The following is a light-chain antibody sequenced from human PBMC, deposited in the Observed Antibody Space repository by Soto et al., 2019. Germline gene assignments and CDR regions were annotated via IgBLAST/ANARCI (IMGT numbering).Light chain of an antibody. CDR2: DAS. CDR1: QSISSW. J-gene: IGKJ1*01. V-gene: IGKV1-5*01. CDR3: QQENSYPWT. Sequence: DIQMTQSPSTLSASVGDRVTITCRASQSISSWLAWYQQKPGKAPKLLIYDASSLESGVPSRFSGSGSGTEFTLTLSSLAPEYFSTYYRQQENSYPWTFGQGTKVEIK.